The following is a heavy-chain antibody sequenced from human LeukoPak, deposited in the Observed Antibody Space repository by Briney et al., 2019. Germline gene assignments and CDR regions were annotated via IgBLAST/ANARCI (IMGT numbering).Heavy chain of an antibody. CDR2: INHSGST. CDR3: AGYYSSIYGMDV. Sequence: PSETLSLTCAVYGGSLNGHYWSWIRQPPGKGLEWIGEINHSGSTYYNASLKSRITISVDTSKRQFSLRMNSVTAADTAVYFCAGYYSSIYGMDVWGQGTSVTVSS. J-gene: IGHJ6*02. CDR1: GGSLNGHY. D-gene: IGHD3-3*01. V-gene: IGHV4-34*01.